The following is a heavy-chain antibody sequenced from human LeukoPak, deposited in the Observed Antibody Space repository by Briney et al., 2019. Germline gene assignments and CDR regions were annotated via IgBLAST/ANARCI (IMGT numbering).Heavy chain of an antibody. D-gene: IGHD3-16*01. CDR2: IYYSGST. J-gene: IGHJ4*02. Sequence: SETLSLTCAVYGGSISSYYWSWIRQPPGKGLEWIGHIYYSGSTNYNPSLKSRVTISVDTSKNQFSLKLSSVTAADTAVYYCARVGARGIDYWGQGTLVTVSS. CDR1: GGSISSYY. CDR3: ARVGARGIDY. V-gene: IGHV4-59*01.